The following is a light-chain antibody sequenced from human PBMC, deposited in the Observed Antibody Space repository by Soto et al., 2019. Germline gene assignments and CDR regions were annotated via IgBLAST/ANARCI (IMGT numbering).Light chain of an antibody. V-gene: IGLV2-14*01. CDR1: SSDVGSYNY. J-gene: IGLJ1*01. CDR3: SSYTSSSTL. Sequence: QSVLTQPASLSGSPGQPITISCTGTSSDVGSYNYVSWYQQHPGKAPKLMIYEVSDRPSGISSRFSGSKSGNTASLTISGLQTEDEADYYCSSYTSSSTLFGTGTKVTVL. CDR2: EVS.